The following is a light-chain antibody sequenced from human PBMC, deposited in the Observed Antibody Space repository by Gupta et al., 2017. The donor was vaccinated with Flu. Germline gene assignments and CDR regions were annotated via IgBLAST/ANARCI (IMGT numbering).Light chain of an antibody. Sequence: QSALTQPASVSGSPGQSITISCTGTSSDVGGYDYVSWYQQHAGKAPKVMIYEVGNRPSGVSNRFSGSKSGNTASLTISGLQTEDEADYYCSSYRSGSSPYVFGTGTKVTVL. CDR3: SSYRSGSSPYV. J-gene: IGLJ1*01. CDR2: EVG. CDR1: SSDVGGYDY. V-gene: IGLV2-14*01.